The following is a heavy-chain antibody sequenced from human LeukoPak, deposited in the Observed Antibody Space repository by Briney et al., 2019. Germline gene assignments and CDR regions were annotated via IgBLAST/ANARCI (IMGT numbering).Heavy chain of an antibody. CDR2: ISYDGSNK. D-gene: IGHD6-13*01. Sequence: GGSLRLSCAASGFTFSSYGMHWVRRAPGKGLEWVAVISYDGSNKYYADSVKGRFTISRDNSKNTLYLQMNSLRAEDTAVYYCAKDWAPDGIAAAGTSWFDPWGQGTLVTVSS. V-gene: IGHV3-30*18. J-gene: IGHJ5*02. CDR3: AKDWAPDGIAAAGTSWFDP. CDR1: GFTFSSYG.